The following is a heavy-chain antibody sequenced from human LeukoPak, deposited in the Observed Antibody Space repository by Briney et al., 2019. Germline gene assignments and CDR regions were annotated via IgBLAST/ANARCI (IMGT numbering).Heavy chain of an antibody. CDR1: GYTFTGYF. CDR3: ARDERYDSSGYPFDY. V-gene: IGHV1-2*02. D-gene: IGHD3-22*01. Sequence: ASVKVSCKASGYTFTGYFIHWVRQAPGQGLEWMGWINPNNGGTNYAQKFQGRVTMTRDTSISTAYMELSRLRSDDTAVYYCARDERYDSSGYPFDYWGQGTLVTVSS. J-gene: IGHJ4*02. CDR2: INPNNGGT.